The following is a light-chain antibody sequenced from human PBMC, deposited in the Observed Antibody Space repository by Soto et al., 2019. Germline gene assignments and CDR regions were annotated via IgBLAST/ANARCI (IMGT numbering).Light chain of an antibody. CDR3: VLYMGSGIRV. Sequence: QTVVTQEPSFSVSPGGTVTLTCGLSSGSVSTSYYPSWYQQTPGQAPRTLIDSTSTRSSGVPDRFSGSILGNKAALTITGAQADDESDYYCVLYMGSGIRVFGGGTKLTVL. V-gene: IGLV8-61*01. J-gene: IGLJ3*02. CDR2: STS. CDR1: SGSVSTSYY.